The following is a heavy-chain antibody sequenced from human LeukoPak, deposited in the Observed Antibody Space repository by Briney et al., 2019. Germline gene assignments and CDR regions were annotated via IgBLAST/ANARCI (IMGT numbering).Heavy chain of an antibody. CDR1: GGSLSISSYY. Sequence: PSETLSLTCTVSGGSLSISSYYWDWIRQPPGKGLEWIGSIYYSGTTYYNPSLKSRVTISVDTSKNQFSLRLSSLTAADTAVYYCATKRWLQPFDYWGQGTLVTVSS. D-gene: IGHD5-24*01. CDR3: ATKRWLQPFDY. J-gene: IGHJ4*02. CDR2: IYYSGTT. V-gene: IGHV4-39*01.